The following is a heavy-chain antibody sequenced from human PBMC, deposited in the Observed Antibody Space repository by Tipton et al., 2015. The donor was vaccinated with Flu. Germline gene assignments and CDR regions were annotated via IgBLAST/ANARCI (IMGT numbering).Heavy chain of an antibody. D-gene: IGHD4-23*01. CDR1: GGSITYSY. J-gene: IGHJ5*01. V-gene: IGHV4-4*07. CDR2: IFTIGSN. CDR3: SRFALDPSGTVVLGWLDS. Sequence: TLSLTCTISGGSITYSYWSWIRQPAGQGLEWIGRIFTIGSNIYNPSLRGRVTLSMDVSKRQFYLKLTSVTAADTAIYYCSRFALDPSGTVVLGWLDSLGQGTLVTVSS.